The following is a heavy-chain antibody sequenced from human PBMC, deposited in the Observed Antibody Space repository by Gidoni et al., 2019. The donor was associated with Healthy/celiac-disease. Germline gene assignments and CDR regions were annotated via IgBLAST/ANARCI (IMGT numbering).Heavy chain of an antibody. CDR1: GCSISSYY. J-gene: IGHJ4*02. D-gene: IGHD6-13*01. CDR2: IYYSGST. CDR3: AREGQQLAVGYFDY. Sequence: QVQLQESGPGLVKPSETLSLTCTVSGCSISSYYWSWIRQPPGKGLEWIGYIYYSGSTNYNPSLKSRVTISVDTSKNQCSLKLSSVTAADTAVYYCAREGQQLAVGYFDYWGQGTLVTVSS. V-gene: IGHV4-59*01.